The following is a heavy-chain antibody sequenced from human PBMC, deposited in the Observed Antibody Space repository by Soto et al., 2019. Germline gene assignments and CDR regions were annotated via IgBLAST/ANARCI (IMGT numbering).Heavy chain of an antibody. CDR3: ARQGNPRYCSGGACFAVVDS. J-gene: IGHJ4*02. CDR2: IYHSGST. V-gene: IGHV4-59*08. D-gene: IGHD2-15*01. Sequence: QVQLQESGPGLVKPPETLSLTCTVSGGSLISYYWSWIRQPPGGGLEWVGYIYHSGSTQYNPSLESRVTISVDSSKNQFSLKLSSVTAADTAVYYCARQGNPRYCSGGACFAVVDSWGQGTPVAVSS. CDR1: GGSLISYY.